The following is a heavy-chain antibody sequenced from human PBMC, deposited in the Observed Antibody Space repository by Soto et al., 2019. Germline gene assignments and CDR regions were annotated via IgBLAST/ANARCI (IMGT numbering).Heavy chain of an antibody. V-gene: IGHV4-34*01. Sequence: SETLSLSCAVYGGSFSGYYWSWIRQPPGKGLEWIGEINHSGSTNYNPSLKSRVTISVDTSKNQFSLKLSSVTAADTAVYYCARVVGGFGYCSSPSCYAIDFWGQGILVTVSS. CDR3: ARVVGGFGYCSSPSCYAIDF. J-gene: IGHJ4*02. D-gene: IGHD2-2*03. CDR1: GGSFSGYY. CDR2: INHSGST.